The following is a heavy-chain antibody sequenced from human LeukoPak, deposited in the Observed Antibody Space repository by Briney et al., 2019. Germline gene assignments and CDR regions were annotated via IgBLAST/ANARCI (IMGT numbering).Heavy chain of an antibody. CDR1: GFTFSSHG. Sequence: PGGSLRLSCAASGFTFSSHGMNWVRQAPGKGLEWVSTISGSGVSTYYADSVKGRFTISRDNSKNTLYLQMNSLRAEDTAVYYCALHGGSIWGQGTMVTVSS. D-gene: IGHD6-25*01. CDR3: ALHGGSI. J-gene: IGHJ3*02. CDR2: ISGSGVST. V-gene: IGHV3-23*01.